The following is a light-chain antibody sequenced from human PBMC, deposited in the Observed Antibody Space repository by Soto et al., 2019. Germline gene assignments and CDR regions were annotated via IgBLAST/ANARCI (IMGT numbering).Light chain of an antibody. CDR3: CSYAGSSTFVV. Sequence: QSALTQPASVSGSPGQSITISCTGTSSNVGSYNLVSWYQHHPGNAPKLIIYEATKRPSGISDRFSGSKSGNTASLTISGLQAEDEADYYCCSYAGSSTFVVLSGGTKLTVL. V-gene: IGLV2-23*01. CDR2: EAT. J-gene: IGLJ2*01. CDR1: SSNVGSYNL.